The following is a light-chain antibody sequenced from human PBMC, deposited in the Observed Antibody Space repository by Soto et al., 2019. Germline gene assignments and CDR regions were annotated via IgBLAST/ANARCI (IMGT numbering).Light chain of an antibody. V-gene: IGLV2-14*01. CDR1: SSDIGTYNY. J-gene: IGLJ1*01. CDR2: EVS. CDR3: SSYSSSSNLDV. Sequence: QSALTQPASVSGSPGQSITISCTGISSDIGTYNYVSWYQQHPGKAPKFMIYEVSNRPSGVSNRFSGSKSGNTASLTISGLQAEDEADYYCSSYSSSSNLDVFGTGTKVTVL.